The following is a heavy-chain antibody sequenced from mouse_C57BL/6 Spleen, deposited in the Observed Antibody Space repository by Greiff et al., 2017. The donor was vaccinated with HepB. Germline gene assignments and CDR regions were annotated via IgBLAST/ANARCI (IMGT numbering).Heavy chain of an antibody. D-gene: IGHD2-4*01. J-gene: IGHJ1*03. Sequence: DVQLQESGPGLVKPSQSLSLTCSVTGYSITSGYYWNWIRQFPGNKLEWMGYISYDGSNNYNPSLKNRISITRDTSKNQFFLKLNSVTTEDTATYYCARGDYDVGWYFDVWGTGTTVTVSS. CDR2: ISYDGSN. V-gene: IGHV3-6*01. CDR1: GYSITSGYY. CDR3: ARGDYDVGWYFDV.